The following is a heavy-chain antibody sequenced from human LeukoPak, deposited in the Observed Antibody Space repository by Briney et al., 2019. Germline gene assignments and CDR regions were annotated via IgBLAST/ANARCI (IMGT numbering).Heavy chain of an antibody. V-gene: IGHV4-38-2*02. D-gene: IGHD3-10*01. CDR2: IHHSGAT. J-gene: IGHJ4*02. Sequence: SETLSLTCTVSGYSISSGFYWRWNRQSPGKGLEWIGVIHHSGATYYTPSLKSRVTVSVDTSKNQFSLKLSSVTAADTAVYYCARVAPSGSGNYYSFDYWGQGTLVTVSS. CDR1: GYSISSGFY. CDR3: ARVAPSGSGNYYSFDY.